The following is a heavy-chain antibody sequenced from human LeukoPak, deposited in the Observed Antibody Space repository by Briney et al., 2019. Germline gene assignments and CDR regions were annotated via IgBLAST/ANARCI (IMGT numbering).Heavy chain of an antibody. CDR2: IYSGGST. Sequence: GGSLRLSCAASGFTVSSNYMSWVRQAPGKGLEWVSVIYSGGSTYYADSVKGRFTISRDNSKNTLYLQMNSLRAEDTAVYYCAREVLGSGWIDWGQGTLVTVSS. CDR3: AREVLGSGWID. D-gene: IGHD6-19*01. CDR1: GFTVSSNY. V-gene: IGHV3-53*01. J-gene: IGHJ4*02.